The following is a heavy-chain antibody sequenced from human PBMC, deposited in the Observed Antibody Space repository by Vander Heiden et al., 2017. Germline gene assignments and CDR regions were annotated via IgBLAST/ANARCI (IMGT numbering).Heavy chain of an antibody. V-gene: IGHV3-23*01. Sequence: EVQLLEFGGGLVQPGGSLRRSCAAPGITFSSHAMGWVRQAPGKGLEWVSAISGSGGSTYYADSVKGRFTISRDNSKNTLYLQMNSLRAEDTAVYYCAKNMYSSGWYGAFDIWGQGTMVTVSS. CDR1: GITFSSHA. CDR2: ISGSGGST. J-gene: IGHJ3*02. D-gene: IGHD6-19*01. CDR3: AKNMYSSGWYGAFDI.